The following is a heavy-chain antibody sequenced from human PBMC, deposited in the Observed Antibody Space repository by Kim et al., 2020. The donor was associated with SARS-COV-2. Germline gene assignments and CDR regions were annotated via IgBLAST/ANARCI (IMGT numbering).Heavy chain of an antibody. CDR3: AELYYFDY. V-gene: IGHV3-48*01. J-gene: IGHJ4*02. Sequence: NYDAISGKGRFTISRDNAKNALYIQMNSLRAEDTAVYYCAELYYFDYWGQGTLVTVSS. D-gene: IGHD2-15*01. CDR2: N.